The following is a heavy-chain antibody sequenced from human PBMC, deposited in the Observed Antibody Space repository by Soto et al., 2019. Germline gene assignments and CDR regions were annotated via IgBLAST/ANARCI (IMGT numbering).Heavy chain of an antibody. CDR2: IIPIFGTA. V-gene: IGHV1-69*13. Sequence: SVKVSCKSSGYPFTHYGITWVRQAPGQGLEWMGGIIPIFGTANYAQKFQGRVTITADESTSTAYMELSSLRSEDTAVYYCAKLIGPREDIVLVPAATSWFDPWGQGTLVTVSS. D-gene: IGHD2-2*01. J-gene: IGHJ5*02. CDR1: GYPFTHYG. CDR3: AKLIGPREDIVLVPAATSWFDP.